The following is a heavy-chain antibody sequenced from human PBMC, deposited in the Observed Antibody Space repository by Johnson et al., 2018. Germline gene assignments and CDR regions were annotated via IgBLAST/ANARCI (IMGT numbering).Heavy chain of an antibody. D-gene: IGHD2-15*01. CDR1: GGTFSNYA. Sequence: QVQLVQSGAEVKKPGSSMKVSCKASGGTFSNYAISWVRQAPGQGLEWMGGIIPIFGTANYAQKFQGRVTIPAEESTSKAYMALSSLGSEDTAVYHCARGEIAPKGAFDIWGQGTMVTVSS. V-gene: IGHV1-69*12. CDR2: IIPIFGTA. J-gene: IGHJ3*02. CDR3: ARGEIAPKGAFDI.